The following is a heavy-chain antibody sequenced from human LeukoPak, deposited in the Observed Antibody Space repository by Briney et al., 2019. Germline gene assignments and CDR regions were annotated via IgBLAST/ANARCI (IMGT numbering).Heavy chain of an antibody. CDR1: GFSLKTSGVG. J-gene: IGHJ4*02. D-gene: IGHD3-16*02. Sequence: SGPTLVKPTQTLTLTCTFSGFSLKTSGVGVGWIRQPPRKAPEWLAFIYWNDDKRYNASLKSRLTVTKDTSKNQVFLTMTNMDPEDTATNYCAHSPYDYVWGTYRAGARYYFDYWGQGMLVAVAS. V-gene: IGHV2-5*01. CDR2: IYWNDDK. CDR3: AHSPYDYVWGTYRAGARYYFDY.